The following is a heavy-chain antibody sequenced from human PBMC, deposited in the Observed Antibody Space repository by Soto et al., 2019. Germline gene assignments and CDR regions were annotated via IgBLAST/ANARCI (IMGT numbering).Heavy chain of an antibody. Sequence: PGGSLRLSCAASGFAFSTYNMDLVRQAPGKGLEWVSSISVSGDNTYYADSVKGRFTVSRDKSKNTLYLQMNSLRAEDTALYYCVKDRSSSDWYGYFDYWGLGTLVTVSS. CDR2: ISVSGDNT. CDR1: GFAFSTYN. CDR3: VKDRSSSDWYGYFDY. V-gene: IGHV3-23*01. J-gene: IGHJ4*02. D-gene: IGHD6-19*01.